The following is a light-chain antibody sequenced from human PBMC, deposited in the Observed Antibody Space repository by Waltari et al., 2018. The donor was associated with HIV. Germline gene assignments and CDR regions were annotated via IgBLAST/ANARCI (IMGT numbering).Light chain of an antibody. J-gene: IGLJ3*02. Sequence: QSVLTQPPSASGTPGQRVTISCSGSSSNIGTKTVNWYQQLPGSAPKFLMYGNHGRPSGVPDRFSGSKSGTSASLAISGLRSEYEADYYCAAWDDSLNAWVFGGGTKVTVL. V-gene: IGLV1-44*01. CDR2: GNH. CDR1: SSNIGTKT. CDR3: AAWDDSLNAWV.